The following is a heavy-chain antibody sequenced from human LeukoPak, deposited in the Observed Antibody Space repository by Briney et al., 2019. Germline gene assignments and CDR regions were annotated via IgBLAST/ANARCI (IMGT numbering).Heavy chain of an antibody. V-gene: IGHV6-1*01. CDR3: ARGYWYSFDY. D-gene: IGHD2-8*02. Sequence: SQTLSLTCAISGDSVSSNSVAWNWIRQSPSRGLEWLGRTYYRSKWCNDYALSVKSRITVSPDTSKNHFSLQLNSVTPEDTAIYYCARGYWYSFDYSGQGALVTVSS. CDR1: GDSVSSNSVA. J-gene: IGHJ4*02. CDR2: TYYRSKWCN.